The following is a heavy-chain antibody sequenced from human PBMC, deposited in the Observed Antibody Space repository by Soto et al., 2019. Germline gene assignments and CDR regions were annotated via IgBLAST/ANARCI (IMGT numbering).Heavy chain of an antibody. Sequence: PGESLKISCKGFGYSFSSYWISWVRQMPGKGLEWMGRIDPSDAYTRYSPSFQGQVTVSVDKSISTAYLQRGSLKASDTAMYYCVRPDSTGYYSHWGQGTPVTVSS. CDR1: GYSFSSYW. CDR3: VRPDSTGYYSH. CDR2: IDPSDAYT. D-gene: IGHD3-9*01. V-gene: IGHV5-10-1*04. J-gene: IGHJ4*02.